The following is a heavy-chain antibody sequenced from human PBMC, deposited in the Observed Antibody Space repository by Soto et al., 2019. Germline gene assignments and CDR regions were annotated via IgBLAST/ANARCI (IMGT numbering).Heavy chain of an antibody. CDR3: ARDYPGGLLGYCSSTSCRRYYYYYYMDV. Sequence: GASVKVSCKASGYTFTSYGISWVRQAPGQGLEWMGWISAYNGNTNYAQKLQGRVTMTTDTSTSTAYMELRSLRSDDTAVYYCARDYPGGLLGYCSSTSCRRYYYYYYMDVWGKGTTVTVSS. J-gene: IGHJ6*03. V-gene: IGHV1-18*01. D-gene: IGHD2-2*01. CDR2: ISAYNGNT. CDR1: GYTFTSYG.